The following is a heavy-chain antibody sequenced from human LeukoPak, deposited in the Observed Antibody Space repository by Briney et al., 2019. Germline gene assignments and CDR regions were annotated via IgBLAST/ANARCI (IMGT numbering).Heavy chain of an antibody. D-gene: IGHD6-13*01. V-gene: IGHV1-2*02. Sequence: GASVKVSCKASGYTFTGYYMHWVRQAPGQGLEWMGWINPNSGGTNYVQKFRGRVTMTRDTSISTAYMELSRLRSDDTAVYYCAAGYSSSWYDYWGQGTLVTVSS. J-gene: IGHJ4*02. CDR1: GYTFTGYY. CDR3: AAGYSSSWYDY. CDR2: INPNSGGT.